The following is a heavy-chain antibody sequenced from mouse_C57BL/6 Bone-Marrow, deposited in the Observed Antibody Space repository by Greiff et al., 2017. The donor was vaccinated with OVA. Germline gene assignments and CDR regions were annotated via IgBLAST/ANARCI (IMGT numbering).Heavy chain of an antibody. CDR1: GYTFTSYW. J-gene: IGHJ3*01. D-gene: IGHD1-1*01. CDR2: IYPGSGST. Sequence: QVQLQQPGAELVKPGASVKMSCKASGYTFTSYWITWVKQRPGQGLEWIGDIYPGSGSTNYNEKFKSKATLTVDTSSSTAYMQLSSLTSEDSAVCYCASYYASSYERFAYWGQGTLVTVSA. CDR3: ASYYASSYERFAY. V-gene: IGHV1-55*01.